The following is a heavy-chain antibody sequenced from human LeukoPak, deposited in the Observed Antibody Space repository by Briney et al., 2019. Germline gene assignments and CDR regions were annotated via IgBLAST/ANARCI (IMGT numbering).Heavy chain of an antibody. CDR2: IYYSGST. J-gene: IGHJ4*02. V-gene: IGHV4-39*01. CDR3: ARQGGYSSSPDY. Sequence: SETLSLTCTVSGGSISSSSYYWGWIRQPPGKGLEWIGSIYYSGSTNYSPSLKSRVAISVDASKNQFSLKLSSVTAADTAVYYCARQGGYSSSPDYWGQGTLVTVSS. D-gene: IGHD6-13*01. CDR1: GGSISSSSYY.